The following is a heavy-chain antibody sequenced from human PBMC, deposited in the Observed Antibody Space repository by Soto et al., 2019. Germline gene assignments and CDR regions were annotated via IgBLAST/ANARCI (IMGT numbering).Heavy chain of an antibody. V-gene: IGHV5-51*01. J-gene: IGHJ4*02. CDR2: IYPGDSDT. D-gene: IGHD6-19*01. CDR3: ARRLSTGWFFDF. Sequence: GESLKISCKGSGYSFTSYWIGWVRQMPGKGLEWMGIIYPGDSDTRYSPSFQGQVAFSADKSISTAYLQWSGPKASDTAIYYCARRLSTGWFFDFWGQGTLVTVSS. CDR1: GYSFTSYW.